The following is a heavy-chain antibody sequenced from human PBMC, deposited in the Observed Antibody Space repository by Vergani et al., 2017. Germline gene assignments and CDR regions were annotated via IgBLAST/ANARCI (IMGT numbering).Heavy chain of an antibody. J-gene: IGHJ4*02. CDR2: IQKDGIDK. V-gene: IGHV3-30*18. CDR3: VKDHPVFDE. Sequence: QVSLVESGGGVVQPGRSLTLTCSASGCGFKNFAMHWVRQAPGKGLEWVAFIQKDGIDKFYADSVRGRFTISRDISKNTLYLEMNSLSAEDTALYHCVKDHPVFDEWGRGTLVSVS. CDR1: GCGFKNFA.